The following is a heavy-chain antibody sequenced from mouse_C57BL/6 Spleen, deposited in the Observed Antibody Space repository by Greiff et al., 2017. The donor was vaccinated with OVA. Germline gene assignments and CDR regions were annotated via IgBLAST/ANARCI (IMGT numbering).Heavy chain of an antibody. V-gene: IGHV5-12*01. CDR1: GFTFSDYY. CDR3: ARQNDGYYGFDY. J-gene: IGHJ2*01. CDR2: ISNGGGST. Sequence: EVKVVESGGGLVQPGGSLKLSCAASGFTFSDYYMYWVRQTPEKRLEWVAYISNGGGSTYYPDTVKGRFTISRDNAKNTLYLRRSRLKSEDTAMYYCARQNDGYYGFDYWGQGTTLTVSS. D-gene: IGHD2-3*01.